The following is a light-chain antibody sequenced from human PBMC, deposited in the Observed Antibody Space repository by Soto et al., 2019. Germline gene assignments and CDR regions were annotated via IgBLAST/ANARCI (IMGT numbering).Light chain of an antibody. V-gene: IGKV1-39*01. Sequence: DIQMTQSPSSLSASVGDRVTITCRASQSISNYLNWYQQQPGKAPKLLIYAASSLQSGVPSRFSGSGSGTDFTLTISSLQPEDFATYYCQQSYGNPGAFGAGTKVEIK. CDR2: AAS. J-gene: IGKJ1*01. CDR3: QQSYGNPGA. CDR1: QSISNY.